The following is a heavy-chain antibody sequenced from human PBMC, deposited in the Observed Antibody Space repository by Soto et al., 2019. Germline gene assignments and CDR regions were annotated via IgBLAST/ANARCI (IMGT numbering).Heavy chain of an antibody. CDR3: AGSSDDGRDN. V-gene: IGHV3-21*01. Sequence: EVQLVESGGGLVKPGGSLRLSCAASGFSLSDYSMNWIRQAPGKGLEWVASISSSSSFIHYAESMKGRFTISRDNAKNSRYMPMNSLSAEDTAVYYCAGSSDDGRDNWGQGTLVTVSS. CDR1: GFSLSDYS. CDR2: ISSSSSFI. D-gene: IGHD1-26*01. J-gene: IGHJ4*02.